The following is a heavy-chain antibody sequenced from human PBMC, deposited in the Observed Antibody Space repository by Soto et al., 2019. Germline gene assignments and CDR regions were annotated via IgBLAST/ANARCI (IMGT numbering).Heavy chain of an antibody. Sequence: QVQLVESGGGVVQPGRSLRLSCAASGFTFSGYAMHWVRQAPGKGLEWVAVISSDGTNKYYADSVLGRFTFSRDNSKNTVYLQINSLRPYDTAVYYCARGSGSGYSYAFYWGQGTLVTVSS. CDR3: ARGSGSGYSYAFY. CDR2: ISSDGTNK. V-gene: IGHV3-30-3*01. D-gene: IGHD5-18*01. J-gene: IGHJ4*02. CDR1: GFTFSGYA.